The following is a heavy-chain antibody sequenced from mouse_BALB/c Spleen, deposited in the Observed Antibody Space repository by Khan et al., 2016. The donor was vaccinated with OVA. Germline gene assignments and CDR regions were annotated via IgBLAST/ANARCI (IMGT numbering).Heavy chain of an antibody. J-gene: IGHJ3*01. CDR1: GYTFTSFY. CDR3: TRGGYGSPFAY. D-gene: IGHD1-1*01. V-gene: IGHV1S81*02. Sequence: VQLQESGAELVKPGASVKLSCKASGYTFTSFYMYWVKQRPGQCLEWIGEINPNNGGTNVNEKFKSKATLTVDKSSSTAYMELSSLTSEDSAVYYCTRGGYGSPFAYWGQGTLVTVSA. CDR2: INPNNGGT.